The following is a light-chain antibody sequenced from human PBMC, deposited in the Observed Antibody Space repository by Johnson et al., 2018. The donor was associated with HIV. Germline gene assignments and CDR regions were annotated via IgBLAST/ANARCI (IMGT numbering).Light chain of an antibody. CDR1: SSNIGNNY. CDR2: ENN. CDR3: ATWDSSLSGGV. V-gene: IGLV1-51*02. J-gene: IGLJ1*01. Sequence: QAVLTQPPSVSAAPGQKVTISCSGSSSNIGNNYVSWYQQLPGTAPKLLIYENNKRPSGIPDRFSASKSGTSATLGITGLQTGDEADYYCATWDSSLSGGVFGPCPNVSVL.